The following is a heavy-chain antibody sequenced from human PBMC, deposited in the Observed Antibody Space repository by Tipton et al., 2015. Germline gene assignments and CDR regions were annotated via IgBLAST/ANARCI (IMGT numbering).Heavy chain of an antibody. Sequence: TLSLTCSVSSDSISKYCWSWIRQPPGKELEWIGYIQYSGSTNYNPSLKSRVTISVDTSKTQFSLKMSSVTASDTAVYYCARARGRHGGLFDAWGPGILVSVSS. V-gene: IGHV4-59*01. CDR1: SDSISKYC. CDR3: ARARGRHGGLFDA. CDR2: IQYSGST. D-gene: IGHD4-23*01. J-gene: IGHJ5*02.